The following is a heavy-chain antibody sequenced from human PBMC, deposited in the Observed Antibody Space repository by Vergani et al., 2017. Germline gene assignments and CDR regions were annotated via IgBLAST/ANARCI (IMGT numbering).Heavy chain of an antibody. J-gene: IGHJ3*02. CDR1: GFTFSSYG. Sequence: VQLVESGGGVVQPGRSLRLSCAASGFTFSSYGMHWVRQAPGKGLEWVAVIWYDGSNKYYADSVKGRFTISRDNSKNTLYLQMNSLRAEDTAVYYCARGRLPAYDAFDIWGQGTMVTVSS. V-gene: IGHV3-33*01. CDR3: ARGRLPAYDAFDI. D-gene: IGHD2-15*01. CDR2: IWYDGSNK.